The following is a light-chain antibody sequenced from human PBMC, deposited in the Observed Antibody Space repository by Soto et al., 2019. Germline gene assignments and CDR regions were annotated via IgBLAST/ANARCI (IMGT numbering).Light chain of an antibody. V-gene: IGKV1-39*01. CDR3: KQNYTTQIT. J-gene: IGKJ5*01. CDR2: AAS. Sequence: DIQMTQSPSSLSASVGDRGIITCRASQTISSHLNWYQQKPGKDPNLMVYAASSLQSGVTYRFTGSGSGTDFTLTIRSMQPEDFATYFCKQNYTTQITFGQGKRVEIK. CDR1: QTISSH.